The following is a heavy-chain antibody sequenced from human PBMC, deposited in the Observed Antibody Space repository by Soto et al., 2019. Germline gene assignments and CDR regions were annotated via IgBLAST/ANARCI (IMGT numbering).Heavy chain of an antibody. V-gene: IGHV3-11*06. CDR1: GFTFSDYY. CDR2: ISSSSSYT. D-gene: IGHD6-19*01. CDR3: ARQVVDGTVAGAGSFDY. J-gene: IGHJ4*02. Sequence: GGSLRLSCAASGFTFSDYYMSWIRQAPGKGLEWVSYISSSSSYTNYADSVKGRFTISRDTSENQFSLKLSSVTAADTAVYYCARQVVDGTVAGAGSFDYWGQGTLVTVSS.